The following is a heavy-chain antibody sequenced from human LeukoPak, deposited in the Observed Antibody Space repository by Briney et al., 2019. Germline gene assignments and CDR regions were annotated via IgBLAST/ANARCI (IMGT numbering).Heavy chain of an antibody. J-gene: IGHJ4*02. CDR2: IWYDGSNK. V-gene: IGHV3-33*01. Sequence: GGSLRLSCAASGFTFSSYGMHWVRPAPGKGLEWVAVIWYDGSNKNYADSVKGRFTISRDNSKNTLYLQMNNLRAEDTAVFYCASGSEYYLDYWGQGTLVTVSS. D-gene: IGHD5-12*01. CDR1: GFTFSSYG. CDR3: ASGSEYYLDY.